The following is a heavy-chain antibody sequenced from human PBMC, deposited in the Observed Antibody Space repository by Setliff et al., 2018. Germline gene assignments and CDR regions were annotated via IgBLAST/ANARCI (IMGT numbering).Heavy chain of an antibody. CDR2: XXXXXXX. CDR3: ARAQVVFAISAPVWYFEV. J-gene: IGHJ2*01. Sequence: SETLSLTCVVYGGSFSGYQWSWIRQPPGKGLEWIXXXXXXXXXXXXXXXXXXXXXSVEXXXNQFSLKLTSVTAADTAVYYCARAQVVFAISAPVWYFEVWGRGTQVTVS. CDR1: GGSFSGYQ. V-gene: IGHV4-34*01. D-gene: IGHD2-21*01.